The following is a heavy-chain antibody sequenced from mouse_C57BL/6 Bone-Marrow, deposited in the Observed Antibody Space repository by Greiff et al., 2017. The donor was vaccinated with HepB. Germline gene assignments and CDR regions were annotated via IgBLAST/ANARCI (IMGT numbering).Heavy chain of an antibody. V-gene: IGHV5-2*01. CDR2: INSDGGST. J-gene: IGHJ3*01. CDR3: ARPSYSNYERVWFAY. Sequence: EVKLMESGGGLVQPGESLKLSCESNEYEFPSHDMSWVRKTPEKRLELVAAINSDGGSTYYPDTMERRFIISRDNTKKTLYLQMSSLRSEDTALYYCARPSYSNYERVWFAYWGQGTLVTVSA. D-gene: IGHD2-5*01. CDR1: EYEFPSHD.